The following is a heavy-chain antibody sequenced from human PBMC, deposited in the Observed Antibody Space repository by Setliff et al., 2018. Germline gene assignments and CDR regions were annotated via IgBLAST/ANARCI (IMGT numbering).Heavy chain of an antibody. CDR2: INDYNGNT. J-gene: IGHJ6*03. CDR1: GYTFSNYG. CDR3: ATVVRGGTSRTSYYYYYMDV. Sequence: ASVKVSCKASGYTFSNYGISWVRQAPGQGLEWVGWINDYNGNTIYAQKFQGRLTMTRNTSISTAYMELSSLRSDDTGVYYCATVVRGGTSRTSYYYYYMDVWGKGTTVTSP. D-gene: IGHD1-26*01. V-gene: IGHV1-18*01.